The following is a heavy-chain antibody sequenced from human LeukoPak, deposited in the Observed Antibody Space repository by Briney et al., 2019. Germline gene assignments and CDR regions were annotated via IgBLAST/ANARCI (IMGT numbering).Heavy chain of an antibody. Sequence: PGGSLRLSCAAAGFIFSSYSINWVRQAPGRGLEWVSYISSTSSPMYYADSVKGRFTISRDNAKNSLYLQMNSLRDEDTAVYYCARAGRSSWYFDFWGQGTLVTVSS. J-gene: IGHJ4*02. V-gene: IGHV3-48*02. CDR1: GFIFSSYS. CDR3: ARAGRSSWYFDF. CDR2: ISSTSSPM. D-gene: IGHD6-13*01.